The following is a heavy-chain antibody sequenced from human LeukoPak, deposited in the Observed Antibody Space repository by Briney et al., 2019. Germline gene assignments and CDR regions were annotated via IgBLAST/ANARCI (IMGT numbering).Heavy chain of an antibody. CDR3: ARAVSSSWYRPDAFDI. CDR1: GGSISSYY. J-gene: IGHJ3*02. D-gene: IGHD6-13*01. CDR2: IYYSGST. Sequence: SETLSLTCTVSGGSISSYYWSWIRQPPGKGLEWIGYIYYSGSTNYNPSLKSRVTISVDTSKNQFSLKLSSVTAADTAVYYCARAVSSSWYRPDAFDIWGQGTMVTVSS. V-gene: IGHV4-59*01.